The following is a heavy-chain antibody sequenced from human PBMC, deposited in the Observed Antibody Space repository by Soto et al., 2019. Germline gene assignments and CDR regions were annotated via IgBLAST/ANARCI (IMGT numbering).Heavy chain of an antibody. CDR1: GYAFNSNY. J-gene: IGHJ6*03. D-gene: IGHD2-2*01. Sequence: ASLKASCKASGYAFNSNYMHWARQAPGQGLEWMGIINPSGGSTSYAQKFQGRVTMTRDTSTSTAYMELRSLRSDDTAVYYCARGYCSSNSCYWNANYYYMDVWGKGTTVTVSS. CDR2: INPSGGST. V-gene: IGHV1-46*02. CDR3: ARGYCSSNSCYWNANYYYMDV.